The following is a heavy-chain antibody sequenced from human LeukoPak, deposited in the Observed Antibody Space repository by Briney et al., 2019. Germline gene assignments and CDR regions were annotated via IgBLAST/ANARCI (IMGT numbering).Heavy chain of an antibody. Sequence: GSLRLSCAASGFAFSNYAMSWVRQAPGKGLEWVSAISGSGGTTYYADSVKGRFTISRDNSKNTLYLQMNSLRAEDTAVYYCAKGSAVAGYYFDYWGQGTLVTVSS. D-gene: IGHD6-19*01. J-gene: IGHJ4*02. CDR1: GFAFSNYA. CDR3: AKGSAVAGYYFDY. CDR2: ISGSGGTT. V-gene: IGHV3-23*01.